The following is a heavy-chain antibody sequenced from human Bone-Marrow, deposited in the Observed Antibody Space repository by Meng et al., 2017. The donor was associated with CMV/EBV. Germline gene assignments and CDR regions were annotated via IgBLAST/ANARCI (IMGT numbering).Heavy chain of an antibody. CDR1: GGSISSGDYY. J-gene: IGHJ6*02. D-gene: IGHD1-26*01. V-gene: IGHV4-30-4*08. CDR2: IYYSGST. CDR3: ARGRISWTTRSVTSRRERSSYYYYGMDV. Sequence: SETLSLTCTVSGGSISSGDYYWSWIRQPPGKGLEWIGYIYYSGSTYYNPSLKSRVTISVDTSKNQFSLKLSSVTAADTAVYYCARGRISWTTRSVTSRRERSSYYYYGMDVWGQGTTVTVSS.